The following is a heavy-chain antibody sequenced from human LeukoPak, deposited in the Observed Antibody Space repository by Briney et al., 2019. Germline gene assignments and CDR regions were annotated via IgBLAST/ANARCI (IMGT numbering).Heavy chain of an antibody. J-gene: IGHJ4*02. Sequence: TLSLTCTVSGGSISSGGYYWSWIRQHPGKGLEWIGYIYYSGSTYYNPSLKSRVTISVDTSKNQFSLKLSSVTAADTAVYYCARAGSRNGWEPILVSFDYWGQGTLVTVSS. CDR1: GGSISSGGYY. D-gene: IGHD1-26*01. CDR3: ARAGSRNGWEPILVSFDY. V-gene: IGHV4-31*03. CDR2: IYYSGST.